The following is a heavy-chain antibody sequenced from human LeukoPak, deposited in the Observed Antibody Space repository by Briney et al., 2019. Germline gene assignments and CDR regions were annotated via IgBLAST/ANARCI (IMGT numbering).Heavy chain of an antibody. CDR2: IYYSGST. Sequence: SETLSLTCTVSGGSISSSSYYWGWIRQPPGKGLEWIGSIYYSGSTYYNPSLKSRVTISVDTSKNQFSLKLSSVTAADTAVYYCARPYYDILTGWIPFDYWGQGTLATVSS. J-gene: IGHJ4*02. CDR1: GGSISSSSYY. D-gene: IGHD3-9*01. V-gene: IGHV4-39*01. CDR3: ARPYYDILTGWIPFDY.